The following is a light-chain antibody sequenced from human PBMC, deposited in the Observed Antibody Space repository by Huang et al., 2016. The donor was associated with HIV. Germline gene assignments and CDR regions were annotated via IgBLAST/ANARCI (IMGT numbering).Light chain of an antibody. V-gene: IGKV3-15*01. J-gene: IGKJ1*01. CDR1: QSVSSN. CDR2: GAS. CDR3: QQYNNWPWT. Sequence: EKVMTQSPAPLSVSPGERATLSCRASQSVSSNLAWYQQKPGQAPRLLMYGASTRATGIPARFSGSGSGTEFTLTISSLQSEDFAVYYCQQYNNWPWTFGQGTKVEIK.